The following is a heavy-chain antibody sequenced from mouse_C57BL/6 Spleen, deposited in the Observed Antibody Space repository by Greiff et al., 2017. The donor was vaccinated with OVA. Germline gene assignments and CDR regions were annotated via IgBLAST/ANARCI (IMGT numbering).Heavy chain of an antibody. CDR1: GYTFTSYT. V-gene: IGHV1-4*01. Sequence: QVQLQQSGAELARPGASVKMSCKASGYTFTSYTMHWVKQRPGQGLEWIGYINPSSGYTKYNQKFKDKATLTADKSSSTAYMQLSSLTSEDSAVYYCARTEDGYAWYLDVWGKGTTVTVSS. CDR2: INPSSGYT. D-gene: IGHD2-2*01. J-gene: IGHJ1*03. CDR3: ARTEDGYAWYLDV.